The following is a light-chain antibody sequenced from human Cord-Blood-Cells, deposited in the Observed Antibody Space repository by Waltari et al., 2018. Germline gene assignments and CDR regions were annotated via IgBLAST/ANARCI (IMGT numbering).Light chain of an antibody. V-gene: IGLV2-23*03. CDR3: CSYAGSSTLYV. Sequence: QYALTPPASVSGSPGPSITLSFNGTTSDVGRYYLVSWYQTPPGKAPKLMIYEGSKRPSGVSNRFPGSKSGNTASLTISGLQAEDEADYYCCSYAGSSTLYVFGTGTKVTVL. CDR1: TSDVGRYYL. CDR2: EGS. J-gene: IGLJ1*01.